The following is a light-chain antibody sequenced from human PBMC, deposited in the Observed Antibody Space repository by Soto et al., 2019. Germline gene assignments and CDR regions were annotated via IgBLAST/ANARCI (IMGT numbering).Light chain of an antibody. CDR3: QQYNDWPTT. V-gene: IGKV3-15*01. J-gene: IGKJ1*01. CDR2: GAF. Sequence: EIGMTQSPATLSVSPGERATLSCSASQSGSSTVAWYQQKPGQAPRLLIYGAFTRATGIPVRFSGSGSGTEFTLTISSLQAEDFAVSCGQQYNDWPTTFGQGTKVETK. CDR1: QSGSST.